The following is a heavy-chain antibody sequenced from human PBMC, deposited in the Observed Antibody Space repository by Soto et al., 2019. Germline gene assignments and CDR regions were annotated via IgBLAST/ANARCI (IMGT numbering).Heavy chain of an antibody. J-gene: IGHJ4*02. V-gene: IGHV3-30-3*01. D-gene: IGHD3-22*01. CDR1: GFTFSSYA. CDR2: ISYDGSNK. Sequence: GGSRRFSCAASGFTFSSYAMHWVRQAPGKGLEWVAVISYDGSNKYYADSVKGRFTISRDNSKNTLYLQMNSLRAEDTAVYYCAREDGYYRYFDYWGQGTRVTVSS. CDR3: AREDGYYRYFDY.